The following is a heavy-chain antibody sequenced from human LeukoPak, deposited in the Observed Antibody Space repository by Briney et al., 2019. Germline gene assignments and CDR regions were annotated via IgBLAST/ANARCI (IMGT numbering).Heavy chain of an antibody. Sequence: QTLSLTCAISGDSVSNNIATWNWVRQSPSRGLEWLGRTYYRSRWGNDYAISVKGRITINPDTSRNQFSLQLSSVTPEDTAVYYCVRDSDDYYWALDFWGQGTPVTVSS. CDR3: VRDSDDYYWALDF. D-gene: IGHD3-10*01. CDR1: GDSVSNNIAT. CDR2: TYYRSRWGN. J-gene: IGHJ4*02. V-gene: IGHV6-1*01.